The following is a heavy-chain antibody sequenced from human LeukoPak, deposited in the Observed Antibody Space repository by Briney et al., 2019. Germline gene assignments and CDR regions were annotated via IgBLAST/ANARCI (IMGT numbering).Heavy chain of an antibody. J-gene: IGHJ4*02. CDR2: ISGSGGST. Sequence: GGSLRLSCAASGFTFSSYAMSWVRQAPGKGLEWVSAISGSGGSTYYADSVKGRFTISRDNSKNTLYLQMNSLRADDTAVYYCAAQYCSSTSCYRWGLVDYWGQGTLVTVSS. CDR3: AAQYCSSTSCYRWGLVDY. D-gene: IGHD2-2*02. CDR1: GFTFSSYA. V-gene: IGHV3-23*01.